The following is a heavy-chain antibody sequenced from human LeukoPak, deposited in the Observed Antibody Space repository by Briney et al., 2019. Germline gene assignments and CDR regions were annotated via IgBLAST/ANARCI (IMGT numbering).Heavy chain of an antibody. D-gene: IGHD7-27*01. V-gene: IGHV4-59*02. CDR3: TRGHWGLQS. Sequence: SETLSLTCTVSGASVTDYYWSWTRQSPGKGLEWISYIHHSGNSDYNPSLRSRVTTSLDTSKNQFSLNLISVTAADTAVYYCTRGHWGLQSWSQGTLVTVSS. CDR2: IHHSGNS. CDR1: GASVTDYY. J-gene: IGHJ5*02.